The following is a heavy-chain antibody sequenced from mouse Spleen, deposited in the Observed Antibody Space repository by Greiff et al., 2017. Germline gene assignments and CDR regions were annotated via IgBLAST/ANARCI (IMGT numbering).Heavy chain of an antibody. CDR3: ARGYGNYGRFAY. J-gene: IGHJ3*01. Sequence: VQLQESGPELMKPGASVKLSCRATGYTFTGYWIEWVKQRPGHGLEWIGEILTGSGSTNYNEKFKGKATFTADTSSNTVYMQLSSLTTEDSAIYYCARGYGNYGRFAYWGQGTLVTVSA. D-gene: IGHD2-10*02. CDR1: GYTFTGYW. V-gene: IGHV1-9*01. CDR2: ILTGSGST.